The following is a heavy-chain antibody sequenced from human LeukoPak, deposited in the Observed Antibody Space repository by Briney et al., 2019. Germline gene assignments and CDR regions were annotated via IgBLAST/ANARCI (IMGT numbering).Heavy chain of an antibody. CDR1: GFTFSGYW. CDR2: ITSDGSEK. Sequence: GGSLRLSCAASGFTFSGYWMSWVRQAPGKGLEWLANITSDGSEKYYVDSVKGRFTISRDNAKNSLYLQMNSPRPEDTAVYYCARISRYGLDYWGQGTLVTVSS. V-gene: IGHV3-7*04. J-gene: IGHJ4*02. D-gene: IGHD3-16*01. CDR3: ARISRYGLDY.